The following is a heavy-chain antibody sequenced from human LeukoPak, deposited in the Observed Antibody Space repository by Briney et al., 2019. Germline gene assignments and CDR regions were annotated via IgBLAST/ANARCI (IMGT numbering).Heavy chain of an antibody. J-gene: IGHJ4*02. V-gene: IGHV4-39*07. CDR2: IYYSGST. Sequence: SETLSLTCTVSGGSISSSSYYWGWIRQPPGKGLEWIGSIYYSGSTNYNPSLKSRVTISVDKSKNQFSLKLSSVTAADTAVYYCARSSDYGDIGVYWGQGTLVTVSS. D-gene: IGHD4-17*01. CDR1: GGSISSSSYY. CDR3: ARSSDYGDIGVY.